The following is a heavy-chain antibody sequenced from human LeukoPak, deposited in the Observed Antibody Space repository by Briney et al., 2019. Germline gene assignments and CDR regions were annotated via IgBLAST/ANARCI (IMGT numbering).Heavy chain of an antibody. V-gene: IGHV1-8*01. Sequence: GASVKVSCKASGYIFTSYDINWVRQATGQGLEWMGWMNPNSGNTGYAQKFQGRVTMTRNTSISTAYMELSSLRSEDTAVYYCARAWGREWYFDLWGRGTLVTVSS. CDR2: MNPNSGNT. D-gene: IGHD7-27*01. CDR3: ARAWGREWYFDL. J-gene: IGHJ2*01. CDR1: GYIFTSYD.